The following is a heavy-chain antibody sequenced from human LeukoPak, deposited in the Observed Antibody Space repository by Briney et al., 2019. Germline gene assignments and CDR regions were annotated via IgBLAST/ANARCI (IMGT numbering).Heavy chain of an antibody. CDR1: GFTVSSNY. D-gene: IGHD6-19*01. CDR3: ARILGYSSHFDP. Sequence: GSLRLSCAASGFTVSSNYMSWIRQPPGKGLEWIGYIYYSGSTNYNPSLKSRVTISVDTSKNQFSLKLSSVTAADTAVYYCARILGYSSHFDPWGQGTLVTVSS. CDR2: IYYSGST. V-gene: IGHV4-59*02. J-gene: IGHJ5*02.